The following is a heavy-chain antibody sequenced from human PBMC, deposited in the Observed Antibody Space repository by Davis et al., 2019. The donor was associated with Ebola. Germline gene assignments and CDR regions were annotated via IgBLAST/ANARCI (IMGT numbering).Heavy chain of an antibody. V-gene: IGHV4-4*02. CDR1: GGSISSSNW. Sequence: PSETLSLNCAVSGGSISSSNWWSWVRQPPGKGLEWIGEIYHSGSTNYNPSLKSRVTISVDKSKNQFSLKLSSVTAADTAVYYCASMSIAARRNNWFDPWGQGTLVTVSS. CDR2: IYHSGST. J-gene: IGHJ5*02. D-gene: IGHD6-6*01. CDR3: ASMSIAARRNNWFDP.